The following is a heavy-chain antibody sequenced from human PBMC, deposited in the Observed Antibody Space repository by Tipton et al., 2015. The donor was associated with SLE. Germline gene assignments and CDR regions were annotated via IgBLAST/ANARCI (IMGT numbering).Heavy chain of an antibody. J-gene: IGHJ3*02. D-gene: IGHD2-15*01. V-gene: IGHV3-21*01. CDR1: GFTFSSYS. Sequence: QLVQSGGGLVKPGGSLRLSCAASGFTFSSYSMNWVRQAPGKGLEWVSSISSSSSYIYYADPVKGRFTISRDNAKNSLYLQMNSLRAEDTAVYYCARDRGYCSGGSCFRDAFDIWGQGTMVTVSS. CDR3: ARDRGYCSGGSCFRDAFDI. CDR2: ISSSSSYI.